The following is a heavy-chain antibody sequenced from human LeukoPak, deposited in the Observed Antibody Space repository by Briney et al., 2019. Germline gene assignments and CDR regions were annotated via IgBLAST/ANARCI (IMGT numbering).Heavy chain of an antibody. CDR1: GFTFSNAW. Sequence: PGGSLRLSCAASGFTFSNAWMSXXRXXPXXXXXXXGRIKSKTDGGTXXYAAPVKGXXXISRDDSKNTLYLQMNSLKTEDTAVYYCTIREGRWGFQHWGQGTLVTVSS. D-gene: IGHD3-16*01. V-gene: IGHV3-15*01. CDR2: IKSKTDGGTX. J-gene: IGHJ1*01. CDR3: TIREGRWGFQH.